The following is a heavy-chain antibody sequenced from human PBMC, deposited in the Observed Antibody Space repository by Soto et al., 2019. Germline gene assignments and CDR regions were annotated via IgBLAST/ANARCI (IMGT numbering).Heavy chain of an antibody. J-gene: IGHJ1*01. Sequence: QVQLQESGPGLVKPSQTLSLTCTVSGGSIGSGGYYWSWIRQHPGMGLEWIWYIYYRWITYYKPDLQSRVTISVDTSKNQFSLKLSSVTAADTAVYYCAMSSESSSAEGYFQHLGQGNLVTVSS. CDR2: IYYRWIT. D-gene: IGHD2-2*01. CDR3: AMSSESSSAEGYFQH. CDR1: GGSIGSGGYY. V-gene: IGHV4-31*03.